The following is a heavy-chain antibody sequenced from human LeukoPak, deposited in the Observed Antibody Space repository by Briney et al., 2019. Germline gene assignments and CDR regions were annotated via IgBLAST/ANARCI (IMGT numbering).Heavy chain of an antibody. V-gene: IGHV4-34*01. Sequence: IPSETLSLTCAVYGRSFSGYYWSWIRQPPGKGLEWIGEINHSGSTNYNPSLKSRVTISVDTSKNQFSLKLSSVTAADTAVYYCARGIFGVVTAYYYYMDVWGKGTTVTVSS. J-gene: IGHJ6*03. CDR1: GRSFSGYY. D-gene: IGHD3-3*01. CDR3: ARGIFGVVTAYYYYMDV. CDR2: INHSGST.